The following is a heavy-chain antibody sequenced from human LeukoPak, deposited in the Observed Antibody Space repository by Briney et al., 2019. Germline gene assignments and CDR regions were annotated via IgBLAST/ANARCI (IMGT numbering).Heavy chain of an antibody. CDR1: GYTFTSYA. Sequence: ASVKVSCKASGYTFTSYAMHWVRQAPGQRLEWMGWINAGNGNTKYSQKFQGRVTITRDTSASTAYMELSSLRSEDTAVYYCARDQVDTAMVTGLDYWGQGTLVIVSS. CDR3: ARDQVDTAMVTGLDY. CDR2: INAGNGNT. D-gene: IGHD5-18*01. J-gene: IGHJ4*02. V-gene: IGHV1-3*01.